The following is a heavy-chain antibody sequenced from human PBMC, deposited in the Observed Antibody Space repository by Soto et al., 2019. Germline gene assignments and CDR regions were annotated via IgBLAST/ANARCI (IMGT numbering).Heavy chain of an antibody. CDR3: ARGNKGPGHYGPGSQGWYGP. V-gene: IGHV1-69*06. CDR1: GGTFISHA. D-gene: IGHD3-10*01. J-gene: IGHJ5*02. Sequence: QVQLVQSGAEVKKPGSSVRVSCKVSGGTFISHAINWLRQAPGQGLEWMGVIIPVTETPNKAEKFEGRVTITADRSTTTVYMELSSLTFDGTAVYFCARGNKGPGHYGPGSQGWYGPWGQGTLVTVSS. CDR2: IIPVTETP.